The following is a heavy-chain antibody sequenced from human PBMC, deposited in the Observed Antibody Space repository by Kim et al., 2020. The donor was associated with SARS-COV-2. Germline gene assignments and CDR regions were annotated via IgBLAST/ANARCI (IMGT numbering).Heavy chain of an antibody. V-gene: IGHV3-23*01. CDR3: AKGVINSRFDY. CDR2: ISWDGTRT. J-gene: IGHJ4*02. D-gene: IGHD2-21*01. Sequence: GGSLRLSCVASGFTFSTSPMVWVRQAPGKYLEWVSRISWDGTRTSYSDSMKGRVTTSSDKSKNTLYLHMYSLRVEDTAVYSCAKGVINSRFDYWGQGTQV. CDR1: GFTFSTSP.